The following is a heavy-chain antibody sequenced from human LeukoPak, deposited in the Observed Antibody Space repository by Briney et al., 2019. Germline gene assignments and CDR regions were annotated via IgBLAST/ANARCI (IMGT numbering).Heavy chain of an antibody. J-gene: IGHJ4*02. V-gene: IGHV5-51*01. CDR2: IYPGDSGT. CDR1: GYSFTSYW. CDR3: ARSAAMTYNGPRDY. Sequence: GASLKISCKGSGYSFTSYWSGWVRPMPGKGLEWIGIIYPGDSGTRYSPSFQGQVTISADKSISTAFLQWSSLQASDTAMYYCARSAAMTYNGPRDYWGQGTLVTVSS. D-gene: IGHD3-10*01.